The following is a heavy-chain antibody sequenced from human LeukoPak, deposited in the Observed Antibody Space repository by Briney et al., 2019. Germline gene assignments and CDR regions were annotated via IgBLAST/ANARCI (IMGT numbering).Heavy chain of an antibody. CDR1: GGSISSGGYS. CDR3: ARELLWFGEPTAGFDP. V-gene: IGHV4-30-2*01. J-gene: IGHJ5*02. Sequence: SQTPSLTCAVSGGSISSGGYSWSWIRQPPGKGLEWIGYIYHSGSTYYNPSLKSRVTISVDRSKNQFSLKLSSVTAADTAVYYCARELLWFGEPTAGFDPWGQGTLVTVSS. D-gene: IGHD3-10*01. CDR2: IYHSGST.